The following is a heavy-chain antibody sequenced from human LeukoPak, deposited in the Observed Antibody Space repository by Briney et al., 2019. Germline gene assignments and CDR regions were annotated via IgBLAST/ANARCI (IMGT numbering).Heavy chain of an antibody. CDR1: RYTFTSYG. Sequence: ASLKVSCKASRYTFTSYGISWVRQAPGQGLEWMGWISAYNGNTNYAQKLQGRVTMTTDTSTSTAYMELRSLRSDDTAVYYCARDIVVVPAAQRNWFDPWGQGTLVTVSS. V-gene: IGHV1-18*01. CDR2: ISAYNGNT. D-gene: IGHD2-2*01. CDR3: ARDIVVVPAAQRNWFDP. J-gene: IGHJ5*02.